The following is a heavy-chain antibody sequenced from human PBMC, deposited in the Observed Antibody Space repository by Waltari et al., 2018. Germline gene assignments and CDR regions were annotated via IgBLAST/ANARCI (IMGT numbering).Heavy chain of an antibody. J-gene: IGHJ4*02. D-gene: IGHD6-19*01. CDR3: ERDTRTGWHLEH. CDR2: INYKGNI. CDR1: GGSLSSHY. V-gene: IGHV4-59*11. Sequence: QVQLQESGPGLVKPSEPLSLTCTVSGGSLSSHYWSWVRQTPGKGLEYIGHINYKGNINYNPSLKSRVSMSLDTSKNQFSLTLTSGTAADTAMYFCERDTRTGWHLEHWGQGTLVTVSS.